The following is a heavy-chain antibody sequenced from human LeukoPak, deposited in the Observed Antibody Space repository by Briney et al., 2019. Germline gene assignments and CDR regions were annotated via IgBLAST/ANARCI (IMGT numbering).Heavy chain of an antibody. D-gene: IGHD3-10*01. CDR3: ARGLWFGDFDP. V-gene: IGHV1-18*01. Sequence: ASVKVSCKGSGYTFTSYGISWVRQAPGQGLEWMGWISTYDGNTNYAQKLQGRVTMTTDTSTSTAYMELRSLRSDDTAVYYCARGLWFGDFDPWGQGTLVTVSS. J-gene: IGHJ5*02. CDR2: ISTYDGNT. CDR1: GYTFTSYG.